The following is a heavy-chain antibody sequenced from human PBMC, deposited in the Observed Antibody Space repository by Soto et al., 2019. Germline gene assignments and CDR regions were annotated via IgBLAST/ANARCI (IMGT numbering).Heavy chain of an antibody. CDR1: GFTFSTYW. V-gene: IGHV3-74*01. D-gene: IGHD2-15*01. CDR3: ASRHCNGGSCWFY. CDR2: INSDGTSR. Sequence: EVQLVESGGGLVQPGGSLRLSCAASGFTFSTYWPHWVRQAPRKGLVWVSRINSDGTSRNYADSAKGRFTISRDNXRNTLYLQMDSLRVEDTAVYYCASRHCNGGSCWFYWGQGTLVTVSS. J-gene: IGHJ4*02.